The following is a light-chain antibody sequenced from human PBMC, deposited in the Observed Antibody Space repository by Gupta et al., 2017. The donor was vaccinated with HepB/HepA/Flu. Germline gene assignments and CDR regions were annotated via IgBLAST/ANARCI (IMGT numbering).Light chain of an antibody. Sequence: DIQMTQSPSSLSASVGDRVTITCRASQGISNYLAWYQQKPGKVPKLLIYAASTLQSGVPSRFRGSGSGKAFTLTIRSMQPEDVATYYCQKYDSAPLTFGGGTKVEIK. J-gene: IGKJ4*01. CDR3: QKYDSAPLT. CDR2: AAS. CDR1: QGISNY. V-gene: IGKV1-27*01.